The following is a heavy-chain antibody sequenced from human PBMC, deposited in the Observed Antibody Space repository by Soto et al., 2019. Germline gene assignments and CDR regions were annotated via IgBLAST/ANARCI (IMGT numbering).Heavy chain of an antibody. Sequence: SETLSLTCTVSGGSISSSSYYWGWIRQPPGKGLEWIGSIYYSGSTYYNPSLKSRVTISVDTSKNQFSLKLSSVTAVDTAVYYCARLSLDMVFDYWGQGTLVTVSS. CDR1: GGSISSSSYY. J-gene: IGHJ4*02. D-gene: IGHD2-2*03. CDR3: ARLSLDMVFDY. CDR2: IYYSGST. V-gene: IGHV4-39*01.